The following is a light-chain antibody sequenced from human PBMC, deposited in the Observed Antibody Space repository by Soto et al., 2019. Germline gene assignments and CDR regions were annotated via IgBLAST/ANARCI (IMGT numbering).Light chain of an antibody. CDR3: QQYDKWPHT. Sequence: MTQSPATLSVSPGGRATLSCRASQSVGINLAWYQQRPGQSPRLLVYGAFNRATGLPARFSGRGSGTEFTLTISSLQFEDFAVYYCQQYDKWPHTFGQGTKVDIK. CDR1: QSVGIN. V-gene: IGKV3-15*01. J-gene: IGKJ2*01. CDR2: GAF.